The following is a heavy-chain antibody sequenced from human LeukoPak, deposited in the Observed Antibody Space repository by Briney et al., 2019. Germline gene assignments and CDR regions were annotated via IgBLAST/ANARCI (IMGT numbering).Heavy chain of an antibody. CDR3: GRHPLSESYLHGMDV. D-gene: IGHD1-26*01. CDR1: GGTFISYA. Sequence: GASVKVSCKASGGTFISYAISWVRQAPGQGLEWMGRSITILGIANYAQKFQGRVTITADKSTSTAYMELSSLRSEYTALYYCGRHPLSESYLHGMDVWGQGTTVTVSS. CDR2: SITILGIA. V-gene: IGHV1-69*04. J-gene: IGHJ6*02.